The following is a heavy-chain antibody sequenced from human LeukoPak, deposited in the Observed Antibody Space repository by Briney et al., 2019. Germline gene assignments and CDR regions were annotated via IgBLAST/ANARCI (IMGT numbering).Heavy chain of an antibody. CDR1: GGSISSDNYY. J-gene: IGHJ4*02. V-gene: IGHV4-61*02. CDR3: ARIYGSGTWYFDY. Sequence: SETLSLTCTVSGGSISSDNYYWSWIRQPAGRGLEWIGRIYTSGSTYYNPSLKSRVTILVDTSKNQFSLKLSSVTAADTAVYYCARIYGSGTWYFDYWGQGTLVTVSS. CDR2: IYTSGST. D-gene: IGHD3-10*01.